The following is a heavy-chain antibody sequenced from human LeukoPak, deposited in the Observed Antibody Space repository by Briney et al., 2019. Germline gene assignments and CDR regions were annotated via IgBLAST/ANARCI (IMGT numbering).Heavy chain of an antibody. D-gene: IGHD6-6*01. CDR3: AREGGIARPPYLYYYIDV. CDR2: INTYSANT. Sequence: ASVKVSCKASGYTFNNHDINWVRQAPGRGLEWMGWINTYSANTNYAQEFQDRVIMTTDTSTSTAYMELRSLRSDDTAVYYCAREGGIARPPYLYYYIDVWGKGTTVTVSS. CDR1: GYTFNNHD. J-gene: IGHJ6*03. V-gene: IGHV1-18*01.